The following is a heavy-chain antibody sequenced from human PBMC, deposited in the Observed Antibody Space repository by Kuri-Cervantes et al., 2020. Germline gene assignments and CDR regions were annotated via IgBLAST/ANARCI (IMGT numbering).Heavy chain of an antibody. Sequence: ASVKVSCKASGYTFTSYGIRWVRQAPGQGLEWMGWISAYNGNTNYAQKFQGRVTITADKSTSTAYMELSSLRSEDTAVYYCARGGVYQLLWFDIWGQGTMVTVSS. V-gene: IGHV1-18*01. D-gene: IGHD2-2*01. CDR2: ISAYNGNT. J-gene: IGHJ3*02. CDR1: GYTFTSYG. CDR3: ARGGVYQLLWFDI.